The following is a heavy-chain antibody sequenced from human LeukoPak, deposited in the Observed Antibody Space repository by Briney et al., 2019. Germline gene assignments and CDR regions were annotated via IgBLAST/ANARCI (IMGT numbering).Heavy chain of an antibody. Sequence: SETLSLTCTVSGGSISSSSYYWGWIRQPPGKGLEWIGSIYYSGSTYYNPSLKSRVTISVDTSRNQSSLKLSSVTAAETAVYYCARAGSVVEEYYYYIDVWGKGTTVTVSS. CDR3: ARAGSVVEEYYYYIDV. CDR1: GGSISSSSYY. J-gene: IGHJ6*03. V-gene: IGHV4-39*07. D-gene: IGHD3-3*01. CDR2: IYYSGST.